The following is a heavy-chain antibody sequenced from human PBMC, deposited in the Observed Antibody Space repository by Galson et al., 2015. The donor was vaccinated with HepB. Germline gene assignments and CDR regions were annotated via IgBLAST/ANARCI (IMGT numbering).Heavy chain of an antibody. Sequence: SVKVSCKASGYRFSSSGINWVRQAPGQGLEWVGWVSAYSSDTEYAQNLQGRVTMTTDTSTSTAYMELRSLRSDDTAVYYCARSERGPFDYWGQGTLVIVSS. CDR2: VSAYSSDT. CDR3: ARSERGPFDY. V-gene: IGHV1-18*01. CDR1: GYRFSSSG. D-gene: IGHD3-10*01. J-gene: IGHJ4*02.